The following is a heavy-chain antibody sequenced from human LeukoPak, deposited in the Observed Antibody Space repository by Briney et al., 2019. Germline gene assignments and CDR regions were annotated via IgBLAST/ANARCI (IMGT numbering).Heavy chain of an antibody. V-gene: IGHV1-8*01. D-gene: IGHD3-10*01. CDR2: MNPNSGNT. Sequence: ASVKVSCKASGYTFTSYDINWARQATGQGLEWMGWMNPNSGNTGYAQKFQGRVTMTRNTSISTAYMELSSLRSEDTAVYYCARGHRTLWPNYYYYGMDVWGQGTTVTVSS. CDR1: GYTFTSYD. CDR3: ARGHRTLWPNYYYYGMDV. J-gene: IGHJ6*02.